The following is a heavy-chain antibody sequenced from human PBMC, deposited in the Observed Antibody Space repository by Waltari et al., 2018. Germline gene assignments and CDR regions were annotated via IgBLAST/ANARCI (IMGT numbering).Heavy chain of an antibody. D-gene: IGHD1-26*01. CDR2: INHSGNT. CDR1: GGSFSGDH. CDR3: ARNWELRGGMDV. J-gene: IGHJ6*03. Sequence: QVQLRQWGAGLLKPSETLSLTCAVYGGSFSGDHWSWIRQPPGKGLEWIGEINHSGNTNQNPSLKSRVTRSVDTSKNQFSLKLTSVTAADTAVYYCARNWELRGGMDVWGKGTTVTVSS. V-gene: IGHV4-34*02.